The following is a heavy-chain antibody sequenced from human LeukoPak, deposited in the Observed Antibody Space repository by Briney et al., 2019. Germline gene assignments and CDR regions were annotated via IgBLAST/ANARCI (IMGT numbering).Heavy chain of an antibody. Sequence: SVKVSCKASGGTFSSYAISWVRQAPGQGLEWMGRIIPIFGIANYAQKFQGRVTITVDKSTSTAYMKLSSLRSEDTAVYYCARAKFYCSSTSCPEYWFDHWGQGTLVTVSS. CDR1: GGTFSSYA. CDR3: ARAKFYCSSTSCPEYWFDH. J-gene: IGHJ5*02. CDR2: IIPIFGIA. V-gene: IGHV1-69*04. D-gene: IGHD2-2*01.